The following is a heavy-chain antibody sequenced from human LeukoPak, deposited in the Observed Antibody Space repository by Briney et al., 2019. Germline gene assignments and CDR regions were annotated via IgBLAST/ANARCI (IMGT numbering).Heavy chain of an antibody. CDR3: ARVPAYCGGGSCYGRWVDY. Sequence: SETLSLTCSVSGGSISSYYWSWIRQPPGKGLEWIGYIYSSGSTNYNPSLKSRVTISIDTSKNQFSLKLSSVTAADTAVYYCARVPAYCGGGSCYGRWVDYWGQGTLVTVSS. V-gene: IGHV4-59*01. D-gene: IGHD2-15*01. CDR1: GGSISSYY. J-gene: IGHJ4*02. CDR2: IYSSGST.